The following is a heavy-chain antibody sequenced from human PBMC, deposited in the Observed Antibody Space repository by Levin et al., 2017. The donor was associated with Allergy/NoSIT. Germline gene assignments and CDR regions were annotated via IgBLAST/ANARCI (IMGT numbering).Heavy chain of an antibody. D-gene: IGHD6-19*01. J-gene: IGHJ4*02. CDR2: INPSGDYT. V-gene: IGHV1-46*01. CDR3: ARGGYSSGWYGWDY. Sequence: PGESLKISCKASGYTFTSYYIHWVRQAPGQGLEWMGIINPSGDYTDYAQKFQGRVTTTRDTSTSTVYMELSSLRSEDTAVYYCARGGYSSGWYGWDYWGQGTLVTVSS. CDR1: GYTFTSYY.